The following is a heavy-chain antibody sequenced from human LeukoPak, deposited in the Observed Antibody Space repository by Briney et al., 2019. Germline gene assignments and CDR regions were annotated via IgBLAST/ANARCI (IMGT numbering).Heavy chain of an antibody. V-gene: IGHV3-74*01. CDR3: IRVPY. CDR1: GFTFSSYY. Sequence: PGGSLRLSCAVSGFTFSSYYMHWVRQTPGKGLVWVSRISSDGSNTNYADSVKGRFTISRDNAKNTLYLQMSSLRAEDTAVYYCIRVPYWGQGALVTVSS. J-gene: IGHJ4*02. CDR2: ISSDGSNT.